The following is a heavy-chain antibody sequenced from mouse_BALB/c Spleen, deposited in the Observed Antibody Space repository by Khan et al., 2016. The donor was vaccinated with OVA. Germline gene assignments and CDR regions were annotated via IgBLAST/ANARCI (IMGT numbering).Heavy chain of an antibody. Sequence: VQLKESGPGLVKPSQSLSLTCTVTGYSITSDYAWNWIRQFPGNKLEWMAYITYSGSTGYNPSLKGRFSITRDTSKNQFFLQLNSVTTEDTATYYCARDYGSSYLFFDYWGQGTTLTVSS. V-gene: IGHV3-2*02. CDR2: ITYSGST. CDR3: ARDYGSSYLFFDY. D-gene: IGHD1-1*01. CDR1: GYSITSDYA. J-gene: IGHJ2*01.